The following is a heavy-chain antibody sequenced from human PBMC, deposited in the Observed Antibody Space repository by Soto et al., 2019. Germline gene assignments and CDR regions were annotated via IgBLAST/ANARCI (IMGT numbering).Heavy chain of an antibody. CDR2: ISGSGGST. CDR1: GFTFSSYA. D-gene: IGHD2-2*01. CDR3: AKDQIVVVPAAQQEIDY. J-gene: IGHJ4*02. V-gene: IGHV3-23*01. Sequence: PGGSLRLSCAASGFTFSSYAMNWVRQAPGKGLEWVSGISGSGGSTYYADSVKGRFTISRDNSKNTLYLQMNSLRAEDTAVYYCAKDQIVVVPAAQQEIDYWGQGTLVTVSS.